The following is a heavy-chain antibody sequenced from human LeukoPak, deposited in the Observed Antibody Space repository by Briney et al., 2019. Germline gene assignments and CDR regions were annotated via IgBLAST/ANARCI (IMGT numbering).Heavy chain of an antibody. Sequence: QPGGSLRLSCATSGFTFSSYGMHWVRQAPGEWLGWVAVIWFDGSNKYYADSVKGRFTISRDNSKDTLYLQMNSLRAEDTGVYYCARDRDWGCSYCSYWGQGTLVTVSS. CDR2: IWFDGSNK. CDR3: ARDRDWGCSYCSY. D-gene: IGHD7-27*01. CDR1: GFTFSSYG. V-gene: IGHV3-33*01. J-gene: IGHJ4*02.